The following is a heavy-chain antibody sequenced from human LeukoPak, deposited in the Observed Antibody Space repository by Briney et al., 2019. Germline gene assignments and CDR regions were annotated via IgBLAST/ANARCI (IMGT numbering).Heavy chain of an antibody. D-gene: IGHD3-10*01. V-gene: IGHV1-3*01. Sequence: ASVKVSCKASGYTFTSYAMHWVRQAPGQRLEWMGWINAGNGNTKYSQKFQGRVTITRDISASTAYMELSSLRSEDTAVYYCAREIRGYGSGSYYRWFDPWGQGTLVTVSS. J-gene: IGHJ5*02. CDR1: GYTFTSYA. CDR2: INAGNGNT. CDR3: AREIRGYGSGSYYRWFDP.